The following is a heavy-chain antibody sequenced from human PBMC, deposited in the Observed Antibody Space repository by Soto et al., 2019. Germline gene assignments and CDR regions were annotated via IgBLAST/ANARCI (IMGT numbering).Heavy chain of an antibody. J-gene: IGHJ5*02. CDR3: AKGPPVVAAVDWFDP. Sequence: EVQLLESGGGLVQPGGSLRLSCAASGFTFADYAMTWVRQAPGKGLEWVSAISGSGGSTYYADSVKGRFTISRDNSKNTLYLQMNSLSAEDTAVYYCAKGPPVVAAVDWFDPWGQGTLVTVSS. CDR1: GFTFADYA. CDR2: ISGSGGST. D-gene: IGHD2-15*01. V-gene: IGHV3-23*01.